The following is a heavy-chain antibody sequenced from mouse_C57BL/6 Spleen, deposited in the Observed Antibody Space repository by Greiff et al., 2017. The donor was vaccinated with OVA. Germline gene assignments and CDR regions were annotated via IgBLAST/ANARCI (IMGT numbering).Heavy chain of an antibody. CDR2: IYPRDGST. V-gene: IGHV1-78*01. J-gene: IGHJ2*01. D-gene: IGHD3-2*02. CDR3: ASTAQAYYFDY. Sequence: VKLMESDAELVKPGASVKISCKVSGYTFTDHTIHWMKQRPEQGLEWIGYIYPRDGSTKYNEKFKGKATLTADKSSSTAYMQLNSLTSEDSAVYFCASTAQAYYFDYWGQGTTLTVSS. CDR1: GYTFTDHT.